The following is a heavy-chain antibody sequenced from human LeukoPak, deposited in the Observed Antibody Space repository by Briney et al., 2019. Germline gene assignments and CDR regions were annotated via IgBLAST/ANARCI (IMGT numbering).Heavy chain of an antibody. V-gene: IGHV3-21*01. CDR1: GFTFSIYS. CDR3: AVAGLSYWYFDL. D-gene: IGHD6-19*01. CDR2: ISRSSDYT. Sequence: GGSLRLSCAASGFTFSIYSMSWVRQAPGKGLEWVSSISRSSDYTYYADSVKGRFTISRDNAKNSLYLQMNSLRAEDTAVYYCAVAGLSYWYFDLWGRGNRVTVSS. J-gene: IGHJ2*01.